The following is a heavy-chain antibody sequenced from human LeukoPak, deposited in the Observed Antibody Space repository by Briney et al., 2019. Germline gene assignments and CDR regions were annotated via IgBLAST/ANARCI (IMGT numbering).Heavy chain of an antibody. Sequence: PGGSLRLSCAASGFTFCSYWMSWVREAPGKGLEWVANIKQYGSEKYYVDSVKGRFTISRDNAKNSLYLQMNSLRAEDTAVYYCARDFEAMAFDIWGQGTMVTVSS. CDR3: ARDFEAMAFDI. J-gene: IGHJ3*02. D-gene: IGHD5-18*01. V-gene: IGHV3-7*01. CDR1: GFTFCSYW. CDR2: IKQYGSEK.